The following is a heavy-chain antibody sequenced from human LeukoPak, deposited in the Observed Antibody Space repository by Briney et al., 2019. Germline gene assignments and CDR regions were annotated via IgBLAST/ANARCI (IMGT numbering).Heavy chain of an antibody. D-gene: IGHD6-13*01. CDR2: IYYSGST. Sequence: WETLSLTCTVSGGSISSSSYYWGWIRQPPGEGLEWIGSIYYSGSTYYNPSLKSRVTISVDTSKNQFSLKLSSVTAADTAVYYCARPPYSSSWYYFDYWGQGTLVTVSS. CDR3: ARPPYSSSWYYFDY. J-gene: IGHJ4*02. V-gene: IGHV4-39*01. CDR1: GGSISSSSYY.